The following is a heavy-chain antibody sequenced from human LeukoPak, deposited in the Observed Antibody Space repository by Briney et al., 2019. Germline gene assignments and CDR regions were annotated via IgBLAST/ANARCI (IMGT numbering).Heavy chain of an antibody. CDR2: ISYDGSNK. CDR1: GFTFSSYA. Sequence: GGSLRLSCAASGFTFSSYAMHWVRQAPGKGLEWVAVISYDGSNKYYADSVKGRFTISRDNSKNTLYLQMSSLRAEDTAVYYCARGGIAVAGFDYWGQGTLVTVSS. V-gene: IGHV3-30*04. J-gene: IGHJ4*02. D-gene: IGHD6-19*01. CDR3: ARGGIAVAGFDY.